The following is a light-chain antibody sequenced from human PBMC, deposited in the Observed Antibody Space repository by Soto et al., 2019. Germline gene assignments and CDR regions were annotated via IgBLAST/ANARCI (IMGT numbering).Light chain of an antibody. CDR3: QQYGSSRWT. CDR1: QSVRSNY. CDR2: GAT. J-gene: IGKJ1*01. V-gene: IGKV3-20*01. Sequence: EIVLTQSPGTLSLSPGERATLSCRAIQSVRSNYFAWYQQKPGQAPSLLIYGATSRATGIPDRFSGSGSGTDFTLTITRLEPEDFAVYYCQQYGSSRWTFGQGTEVEIK.